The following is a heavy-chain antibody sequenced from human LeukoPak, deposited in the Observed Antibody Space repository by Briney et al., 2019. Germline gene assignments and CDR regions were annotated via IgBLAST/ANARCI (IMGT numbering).Heavy chain of an antibody. J-gene: IGHJ4*02. Sequence: GSSVTVSCKASGGTSNSHAISWVRQAPGQGLEWMGWIIPNLGTTNRAQNFQDRVTLTADKSTNTAYMELTSLTSDDTAVYYCATTNDGGGYQWGDFFDFWGQGTLVTVSS. CDR1: GGTSNSHA. CDR3: ATTNDGGGYQWGDFFDF. V-gene: IGHV1-69*04. D-gene: IGHD3-22*01. CDR2: IIPNLGTT.